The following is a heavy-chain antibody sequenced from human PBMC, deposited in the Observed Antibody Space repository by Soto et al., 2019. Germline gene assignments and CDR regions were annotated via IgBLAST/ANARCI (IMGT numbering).Heavy chain of an antibody. Sequence: GGSLRLSCAASGFTFSSYAMSWVRQAPGKGLEWVSSISSRSDIYYADSVKGRFTISRDNTKNSVSLQMNSLRAEDTAVYYCAREYTAWPLAYGLDVWGQGTTVTVSS. CDR2: ISSRSDI. D-gene: IGHD2-2*02. J-gene: IGHJ6*02. CDR3: AREYTAWPLAYGLDV. V-gene: IGHV3-21*01. CDR1: GFTFSSYA.